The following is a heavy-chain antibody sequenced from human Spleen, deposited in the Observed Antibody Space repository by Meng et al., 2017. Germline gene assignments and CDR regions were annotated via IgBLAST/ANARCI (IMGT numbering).Heavy chain of an antibody. CDR3: ASGQWLGAAFDI. J-gene: IGHJ3*02. CDR1: GFTFSRFA. Sequence: GESLKISCAASGFTFSRFAMNWVRQAPGKGLEWVSSMSGSSSYINYADSVKGRFTISRDNAKNSLYLQMNSLRAEDTAVYYCASGQWLGAAFDIWGQGTMVTVSS. D-gene: IGHD6-19*01. CDR2: MSGSSSYI. V-gene: IGHV3-21*01.